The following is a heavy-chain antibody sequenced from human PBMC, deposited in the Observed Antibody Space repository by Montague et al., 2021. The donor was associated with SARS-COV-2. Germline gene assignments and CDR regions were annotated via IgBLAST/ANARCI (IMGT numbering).Heavy chain of an antibody. D-gene: IGHD3-3*01. V-gene: IGHV4-34*01. CDR3: ARGADYDFWSGFLRYKWFDP. Sequence: SETLSLTCAVYGGSLSGYYWAWTRQTPAKGLEWIGEINHSGSTNYNPSFKSRPTISVDTSKKQFSLKLNSMTAADTAVYYCARGADYDFWSGFLRYKWFDPWGLGTPVTVSS. CDR2: INHSGST. CDR1: GGSLSGYY. J-gene: IGHJ5*02.